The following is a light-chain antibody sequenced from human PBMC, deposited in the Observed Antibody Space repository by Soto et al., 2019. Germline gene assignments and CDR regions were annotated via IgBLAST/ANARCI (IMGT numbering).Light chain of an antibody. CDR1: QSVSSD. J-gene: IGKJ1*01. Sequence: EVVMTQSPATLSVSPGERATLSCRASQSVSSDLAWYQQKPGQAPRLLIHSGSSRAAGIPDRFSGSGSATDFTLTISSLEPEDFAVYYCQQYNNWWTFGQGTKVDIK. V-gene: IGKV3D-15*01. CDR2: SGS. CDR3: QQYNNWWT.